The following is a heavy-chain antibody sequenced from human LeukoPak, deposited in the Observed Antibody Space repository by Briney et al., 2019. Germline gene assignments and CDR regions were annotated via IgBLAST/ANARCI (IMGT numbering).Heavy chain of an antibody. J-gene: IGHJ4*02. CDR1: GFSISTHGVG. V-gene: IGHV2-5*02. D-gene: IGHD4-11*01. CDR2: IYWDGDS. CDR3: AHSVALDYRSFDY. Sequence: SGPTLVNPTQTLTLTCTFSGFSISTHGVGVGWIRQPPGKALEWLALIYWDGDSRYSPSLRSRRTITKDASKNQVVLTVTDVDPVDTATYFCAHSVALDYRSFDYWGQGTLVTVSS.